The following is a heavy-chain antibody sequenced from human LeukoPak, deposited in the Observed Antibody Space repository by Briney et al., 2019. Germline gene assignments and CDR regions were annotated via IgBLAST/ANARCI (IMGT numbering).Heavy chain of an antibody. Sequence: GASVKVSCKASGYTFTDYYMHWVRQAPGQGLEWMGIINPSGGRTSYAQKFQGRVTMTSDTSTSTVNMELSSLRSEDTAVYYCASSEELGGYYYYYGMDVWGQGTTVTVSS. CDR1: GYTFTDYY. CDR2: INPSGGRT. J-gene: IGHJ6*02. V-gene: IGHV1-46*01. CDR3: ASSEELGGYYYYYGMDV. D-gene: IGHD1-26*01.